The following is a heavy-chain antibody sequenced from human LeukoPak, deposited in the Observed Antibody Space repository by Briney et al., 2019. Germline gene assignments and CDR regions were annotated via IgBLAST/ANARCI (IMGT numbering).Heavy chain of an antibody. CDR1: GFTVSSNY. CDR3: ARDYFAYFNY. J-gene: IGHJ4*02. V-gene: IGHV3-53*04. D-gene: IGHD2/OR15-2a*01. Sequence: TGGSLRLSCAASGFTVSSNYMSWVRQAPGKGLEWVSVIYSGGSTYYADSVKGRFTISRHNSKNTLYLQMNSLRAEDTAVYYCARDYFAYFNYWGQGTLVPVSS. CDR2: IYSGGST.